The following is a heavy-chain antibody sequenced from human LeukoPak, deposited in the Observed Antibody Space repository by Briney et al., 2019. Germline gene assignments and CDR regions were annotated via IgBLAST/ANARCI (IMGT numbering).Heavy chain of an antibody. J-gene: IGHJ6*02. CDR2: IDPSDSYT. V-gene: IGHV5-10-1*01. CDR1: GYSFTSYW. Sequence: VEALMISCKGSGYSFTSYWISWVRQMPGKALEWMGRIDPSDSYTNYSPSFQGHVTISADKSISTAYLQWSSLKASDTAMYYCARSPSGWYSGGMDVWGQGTTVTASS. CDR3: ARSPSGWYSGGMDV. D-gene: IGHD6-19*01.